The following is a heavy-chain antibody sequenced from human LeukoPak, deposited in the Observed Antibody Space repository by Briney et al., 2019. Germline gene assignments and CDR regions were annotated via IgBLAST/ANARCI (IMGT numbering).Heavy chain of an antibody. CDR3: ARRGYSSGWYYFDY. CDR2: IYYGGST. J-gene: IGHJ4*02. CDR1: GGSISSYY. V-gene: IGHV4-59*08. D-gene: IGHD6-19*01. Sequence: SETLSLTCSVSGGSISSYYWSWIRQPPGKGLEWIGYIYYGGSTNYNPSLKSRVTISADTSKNQFSLKLSSVTAADTAMYYCARRGYSSGWYYFDYWGQGALVTVAS.